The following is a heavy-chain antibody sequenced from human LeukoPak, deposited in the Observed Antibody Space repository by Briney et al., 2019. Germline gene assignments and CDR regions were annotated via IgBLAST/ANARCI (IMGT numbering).Heavy chain of an antibody. J-gene: IGHJ4*02. CDR3: ARGYSTDFDY. CDR2: INPNSGNT. Sequence: ASVKVSCKASGYTFTSYYMHWVRQAPGQGLEWMGIINPNSGNTGYAQRFQGRVTITRNTSISTAYMELSSLRSEDTAVYYCARGYSTDFDYWGQGTLVTVSS. CDR1: GYTFTSYY. D-gene: IGHD4-23*01. V-gene: IGHV1-8*03.